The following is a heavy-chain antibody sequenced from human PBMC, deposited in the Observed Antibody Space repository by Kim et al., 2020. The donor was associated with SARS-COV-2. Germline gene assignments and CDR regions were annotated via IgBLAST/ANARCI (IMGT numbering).Heavy chain of an antibody. V-gene: IGHV4-39*07. CDR3: ANGGFSSGWFQPDFDY. CDR2: IYYSGST. Sequence: SETLSLTCTVSGGSISSSSYYWGWIRQPPGKGLEWIGSIYYSGSTYYNPSLKSRVTISVDTSKNQFSLKLSSVTAADTAVYYCANGGFSSGWFQPDFDYWGQGTLVTVSS. J-gene: IGHJ4*02. CDR1: GGSISSSSYY. D-gene: IGHD6-19*01.